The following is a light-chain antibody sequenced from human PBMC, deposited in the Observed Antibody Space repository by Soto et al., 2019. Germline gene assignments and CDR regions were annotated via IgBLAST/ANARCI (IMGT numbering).Light chain of an antibody. CDR3: QQYGSSPLT. V-gene: IGKV3-20*01. CDR2: GAS. J-gene: IGKJ1*01. Sequence: ELGMTQSACTRSSSAGERATLSCGASQTVRNNYLAWYQQRTGQAPRLLIYGASNRATGIPDRFSGSEYGTDFNLTISRLEPEDFAVFYCQQYGSSPLTFGQGTKVDTK. CDR1: QTVRNNY.